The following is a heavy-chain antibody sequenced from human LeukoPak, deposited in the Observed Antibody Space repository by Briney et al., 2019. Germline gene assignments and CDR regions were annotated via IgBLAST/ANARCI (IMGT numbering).Heavy chain of an antibody. D-gene: IGHD3-22*01. CDR3: ARAPPHYYDSDVPFYY. CDR1: GYTFASYG. Sequence: ASVKVSCKASGYTFASYGISWVRQAPGQGLEWMGWISAYDGNTNYAQKLQGRVTMTTDASTSIAYMELRSRKSDDTAVYYCARAPPHYYDSDVPFYYWGQGTLVTVSS. V-gene: IGHV1-18*01. J-gene: IGHJ4*02. CDR2: ISAYDGNT.